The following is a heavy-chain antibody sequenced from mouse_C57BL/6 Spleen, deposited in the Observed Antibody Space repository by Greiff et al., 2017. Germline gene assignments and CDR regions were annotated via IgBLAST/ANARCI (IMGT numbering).Heavy chain of an antibody. CDR3: ARYDGYYDAMDY. CDR2: INPSNGGT. D-gene: IGHD2-3*01. CDR1: GYTFTSYW. Sequence: QVQLQQPGPELVKPGASVKLSCKASGYTFTSYWMHWVKQRPGQGLEWIGNINPSNGGTNYNEKFKSKATLTVDKSSSTAYMQLSSLTSEDSAVYYCARYDGYYDAMDYWGQGTSVTVSS. J-gene: IGHJ4*01. V-gene: IGHV1-53*01.